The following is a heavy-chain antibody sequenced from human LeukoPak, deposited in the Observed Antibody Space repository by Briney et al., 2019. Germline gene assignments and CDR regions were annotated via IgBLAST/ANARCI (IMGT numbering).Heavy chain of an antibody. CDR3: ATDNPLDY. V-gene: IGHV3-30*02. CDR2: IRYDGNNL. D-gene: IGHD1-14*01. CDR1: GFTFGDYA. Sequence: GGSLRLSCTASGFTFGDYAMSWFRQAPGKGLEWVAFIRYDGNNLLYADSVKGRFTISRDNSKNTLYLHIKSLRAEDTAVYYCATDNPLDYWGQGTLVIVSS. J-gene: IGHJ4*02.